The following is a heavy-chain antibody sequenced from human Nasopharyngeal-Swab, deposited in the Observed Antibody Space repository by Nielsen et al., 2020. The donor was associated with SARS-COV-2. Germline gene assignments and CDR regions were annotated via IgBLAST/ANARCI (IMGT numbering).Heavy chain of an antibody. CDR3: AKGIGYCSGGSCYFDY. CDR1: GFTFDDYA. D-gene: IGHD2-15*01. CDR2: ISWNSGSI. J-gene: IGHJ4*02. V-gene: IGHV3-9*01. Sequence: SLKISCAASGFTFDDYAMHWVRQAPGKGLEWVSGISWNSGSIGYADSVKGRFTISRDNAKNSLYLQMNSLRAEETALYYCAKGIGYCSGGSCYFDYWGQGTLVTVSS.